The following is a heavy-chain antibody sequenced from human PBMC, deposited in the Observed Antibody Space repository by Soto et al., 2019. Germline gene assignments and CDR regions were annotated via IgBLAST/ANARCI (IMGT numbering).Heavy chain of an antibody. CDR3: ATYFDDQTGLRYFGMDV. V-gene: IGHV3-30-3*01. Sequence: QVQLVESGGRVVQPGGSLRLSCAASGFTFSNFAMHWVRQAPGKGLEWVAVMSFDGSNKFHADSVTGRFTISRDNSKNTLYLQMNSLKTDDTAVYFCATYFDDQTGLRYFGMDVWGQGTTVTVSS. D-gene: IGHD3-22*01. J-gene: IGHJ6*02. CDR1: GFTFSNFA. CDR2: MSFDGSNK.